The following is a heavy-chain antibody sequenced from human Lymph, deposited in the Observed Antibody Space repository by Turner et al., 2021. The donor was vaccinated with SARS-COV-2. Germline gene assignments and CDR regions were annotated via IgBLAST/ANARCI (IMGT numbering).Heavy chain of an antibody. D-gene: IGHD3-3*01. CDR3: ARDVERYNDFWSGYSGGYGMDV. CDR2: SNPNSGGT. V-gene: IGHV1-2*02. CDR1: GYTFTGSY. Sequence: QVQLVQSGAEVKKPGAAVTVSCTASGYTFTGSYMHWVRQAPGQGLEWMGWSNPNSGGTNYAQKFQGRVTMTRDTSISAAYMELSRLRSDDTAVYYCARDVERYNDFWSGYSGGYGMDVWGQGTTVTVSS. J-gene: IGHJ6*02.